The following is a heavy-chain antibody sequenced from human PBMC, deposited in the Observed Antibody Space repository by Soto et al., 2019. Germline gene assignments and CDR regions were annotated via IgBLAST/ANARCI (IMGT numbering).Heavy chain of an antibody. J-gene: IGHJ6*02. CDR1: GGSITSGGYY. CDR3: ARLPPRRGDV. CDR2: IYYCGST. Sequence: SETLSLTCTVSGGSITSGGYYWSWIRQHPGKGLEWIGYIYYCGSTYYNPSLKSRVTISVDTSKNQFSLKLSSVTAADTAVYYCARLPPRRGDVWGQGTTVTVSS. V-gene: IGHV4-31*03.